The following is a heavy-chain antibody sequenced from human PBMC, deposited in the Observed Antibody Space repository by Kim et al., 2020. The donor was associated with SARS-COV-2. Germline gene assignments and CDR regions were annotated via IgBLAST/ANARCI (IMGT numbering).Heavy chain of an antibody. CDR1: GGSISSHY. CDR2: ISYTGST. Sequence: SETLSLTCTVSGGSISSHYWSWIRQPPGKGLEWIGYISYTGSTNYNPSLKSRVTISVDTSKNQFSLKLSSVTAADTAVYYCARANYYDISGYPNPNFDY. J-gene: IGHJ4*01. D-gene: IGHD3-22*01. V-gene: IGHV4-59*11. CDR3: ARANYYDISGYPNPNFDY.